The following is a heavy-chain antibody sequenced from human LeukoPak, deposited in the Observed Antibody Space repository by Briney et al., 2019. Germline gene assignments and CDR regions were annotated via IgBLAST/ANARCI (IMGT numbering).Heavy chain of an antibody. CDR1: GFTFSNYA. CDR2: INGSGGDT. CDR3: AKDLRAVAGNDFDY. Sequence: PGGTLRLSCAASGFTFSNYAVSWVRQAPGKGLEWVSGINGSGGDTSYARPVKGRFTISRDNAKNTLYLQMNSVRAEDTAISYCAKDLRAVAGNDFDYGGQGALVTVSS. V-gene: IGHV3-23*01. D-gene: IGHD6-19*01. J-gene: IGHJ4*02.